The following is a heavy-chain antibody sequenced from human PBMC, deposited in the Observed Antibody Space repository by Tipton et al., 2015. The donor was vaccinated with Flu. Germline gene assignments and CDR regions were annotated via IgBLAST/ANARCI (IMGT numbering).Heavy chain of an antibody. D-gene: IGHD3-10*01. CDR1: GFSFNTYW. CDR3: ARTYGPFNWLDP. V-gene: IGHV3-7*01. Sequence: SLRLSCAASGFSFNTYWMSWVRQAPGKGLEWVANIKQGGSEKYYVDSVKGRFTISRDNAKNSLYLQMNSLRAEDTAVYYCARTYGPFNWLDPWGQGTVVTVSS. CDR2: IKQGGSEK. J-gene: IGHJ5*02.